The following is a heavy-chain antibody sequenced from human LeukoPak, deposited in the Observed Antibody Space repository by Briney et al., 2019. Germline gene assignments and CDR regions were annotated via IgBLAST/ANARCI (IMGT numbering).Heavy chain of an antibody. CDR2: IYRSGST. CDR1: GGSITSGAYA. D-gene: IGHD3-10*01. CDR3: ARGGGFYGSGTTHFDY. V-gene: IGHV4-30-2*01. Sequence: SETLSLTCAVSGGSITSGAYAWSWIRQPPGTGLEWIGYIYRSGSTSYKPSLKSRLSITIDKSKNQFSLNLRSVTAADTAFYYCARGGGFYGSGTTHFDYLGQGTLATVSS. J-gene: IGHJ4*02.